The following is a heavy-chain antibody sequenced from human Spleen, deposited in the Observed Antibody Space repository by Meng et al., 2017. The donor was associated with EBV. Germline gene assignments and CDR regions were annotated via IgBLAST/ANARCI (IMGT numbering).Heavy chain of an antibody. CDR3: ARDVGIAVAASFDY. Sequence: GRRYESGPGLVKPSGTLSLTCAVSGGSISSSNWGSWVRQPPGKGLEWIGEIYHSGSTNYNPSLKSRVTISVDKSKNQFSLKLSSVTAADTAVYYCARDVGIAVAASFDYWGQGTLVTVSS. J-gene: IGHJ4*02. CDR2: IYHSGST. D-gene: IGHD6-19*01. CDR1: GGSISSSNW. V-gene: IGHV4-4*02.